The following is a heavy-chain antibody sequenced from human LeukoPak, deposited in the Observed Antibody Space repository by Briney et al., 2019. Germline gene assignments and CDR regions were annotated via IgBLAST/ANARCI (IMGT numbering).Heavy chain of an antibody. D-gene: IGHD3-10*01. CDR3: ARASLYYGSGSYYYYGMDV. CDR2: INHSGST. CDR1: GGSFSGYY. J-gene: IGHJ6*02. V-gene: IGHV4-34*01. Sequence: SETLSLTCAVYGGSFSGYYWSWIRQPPGKGLEWIGEINHSGSTNYNPSLKSRVTISVDTSKNQFSLKLSSVTAAGTAVYYCARASLYYGSGSYYYYGMDVWGQGTTVTVSS.